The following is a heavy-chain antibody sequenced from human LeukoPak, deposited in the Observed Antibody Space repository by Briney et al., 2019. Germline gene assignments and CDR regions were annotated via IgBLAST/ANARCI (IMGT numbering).Heavy chain of an antibody. Sequence: GGSLRLSCAASGFTFSYYWMTWVRQAPGKGLEWVANINQNGSVQYYVDSVGGRFTISRDNSKNALYLQMNNVSAAVTAAYQRSRDHDLQWGQGTVVIV. CDR2: INQNGSVQ. J-gene: IGHJ1*01. CDR1: GFTFSYYW. D-gene: IGHD3-16*01. CDR3: SRDHDLQ. V-gene: IGHV3-7*01.